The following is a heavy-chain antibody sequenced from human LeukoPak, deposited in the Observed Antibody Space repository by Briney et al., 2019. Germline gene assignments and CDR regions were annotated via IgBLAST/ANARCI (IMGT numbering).Heavy chain of an antibody. CDR2: IYYSGIT. V-gene: IGHV4-39*01. CDR3: AGPMLRGLDP. CDR1: GGSISSSTYY. Sequence: PSETLSLTCTVSGGSISSSTYYWGWIRQPPGKGLEWIGSIYYSGITYYNPSLKGRVTISVDTSKNQFSLKLSSVTAADTAVYFCAGPMLRGLDPWGQGTLVTVSS. D-gene: IGHD3-10*01. J-gene: IGHJ5*02.